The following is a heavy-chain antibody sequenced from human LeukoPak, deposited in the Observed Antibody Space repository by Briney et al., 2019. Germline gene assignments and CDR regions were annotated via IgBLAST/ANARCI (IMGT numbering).Heavy chain of an antibody. CDR2: IYYSGGT. D-gene: IGHD3-22*01. Sequence: SETLSLTCTVSGGSISSYYWGWIRQPPGKGLEWIGSIYYSGGTYYNPSLKSRVTISVDTSKNQFSLKLSSVTAADTAVYYCARDSFPYYYDSSGYSEFDYWGQGTLVTVSS. CDR3: ARDSFPYYYDSSGYSEFDY. V-gene: IGHV4-39*07. J-gene: IGHJ4*02. CDR1: GGSISSYY.